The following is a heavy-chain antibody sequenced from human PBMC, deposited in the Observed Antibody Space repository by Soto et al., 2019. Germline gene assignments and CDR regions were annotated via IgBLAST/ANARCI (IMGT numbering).Heavy chain of an antibody. CDR2: IYYGGSI. J-gene: IGHJ4*02. D-gene: IGHD6-13*01. CDR3: ARHVRGWQLMLDN. Sequence: SETLSLTCTVSGDSISSYYWTWIRQPPGKGLEWIAFIYYGGSINYNPSLKSRVAISVDRSKNQFSLKLSSVTATDTAVYYCARHVRGWQLMLDNWGQGSLVTVSS. V-gene: IGHV4-59*08. CDR1: GDSISSYY.